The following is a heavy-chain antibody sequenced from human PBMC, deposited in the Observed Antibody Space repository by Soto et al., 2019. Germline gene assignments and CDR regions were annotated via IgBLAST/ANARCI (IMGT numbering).Heavy chain of an antibody. V-gene: IGHV4-31*03. Sequence: SETLSLTCTVSGGSISSGGSSWSWIRQHPGKGLEWIGYIFYSGTTYYNQSLKSRFTISVDTFKNHFSLKLSSVTAADMAVYYCASYCISTSCYPGGDAFDIWGQGTMVT. D-gene: IGHD2-2*01. CDR2: IFYSGTT. CDR1: GGSISSGGSS. CDR3: ASYCISTSCYPGGDAFDI. J-gene: IGHJ3*02.